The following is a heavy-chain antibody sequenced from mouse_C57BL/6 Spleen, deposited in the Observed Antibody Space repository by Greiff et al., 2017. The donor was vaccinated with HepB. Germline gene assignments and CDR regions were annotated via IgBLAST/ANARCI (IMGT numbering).Heavy chain of an antibody. J-gene: IGHJ2*01. D-gene: IGHD3-2*02. CDR3: ARTAQATGYFDY. CDR2: IDPSDSYT. V-gene: IGHV1-69*01. CDR1: GYTFTSYW. Sequence: QVQLQQSGAELVMPGASVKLSCKASGYTFTSYWMHWVKQRPGQGLEWIGEIDPSDSYTNYNQKFKGKSTLTVDKSSSTAYMQLSSLTSEDSAVYYCARTAQATGYFDYWGQGTTLTVSS.